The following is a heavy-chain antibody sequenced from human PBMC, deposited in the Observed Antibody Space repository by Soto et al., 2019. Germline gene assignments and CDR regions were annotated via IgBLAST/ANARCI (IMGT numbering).Heavy chain of an antibody. V-gene: IGHV3-23*01. J-gene: IGHJ4*02. CDR3: VKGARLWPLDF. CDR1: GFSFSTSS. Sequence: GGSLRLSCAASGFSFSTSSMTWVRQAPGKGLEWVSSIDPSGVITFYAESVNGRFTISRDNFKSTLFLQMNGLRADDSAVFYCVKGARLWPLDFWGQGTLVTVSS. CDR2: IDPSGVIT.